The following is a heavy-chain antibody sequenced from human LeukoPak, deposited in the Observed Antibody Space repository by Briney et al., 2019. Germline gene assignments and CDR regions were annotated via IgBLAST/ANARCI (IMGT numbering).Heavy chain of an antibody. V-gene: IGHV1-18*01. CDR2: ISAYNGNT. D-gene: IGHD6-19*01. Sequence: EASVKVSCKASGYTFTSYGISWLRQAPGQGLEWMGWISAYNGNTNYAQKLQGRVTMTTDTSTSTAYMELSRLRSDDTAVYYCASSGYSSGWSNFDYWGQGTLVTVSS. J-gene: IGHJ4*02. CDR1: GYTFTSYG. CDR3: ASSGYSSGWSNFDY.